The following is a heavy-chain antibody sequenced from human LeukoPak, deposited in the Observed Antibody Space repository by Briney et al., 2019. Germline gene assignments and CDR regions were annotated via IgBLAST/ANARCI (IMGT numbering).Heavy chain of an antibody. CDR1: GGSISSYY. CDR3: ARVWYSSGWYEYYFDY. V-gene: IGHV4-59*01. CDR2: IYYSGCT. D-gene: IGHD6-19*01. Sequence: SETLSLTCTVSGGSISSYYWSLIRQPPGKGLEWIGYIYYSGCTNYNPSLKSRVTISVDTSKNQFSLKLSSVTAADTAVYYCARVWYSSGWYEYYFDYWGQGTLVTVSS. J-gene: IGHJ4*02.